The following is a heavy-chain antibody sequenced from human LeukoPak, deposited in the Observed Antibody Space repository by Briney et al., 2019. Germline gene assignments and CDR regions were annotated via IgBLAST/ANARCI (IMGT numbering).Heavy chain of an antibody. J-gene: IGHJ4*02. D-gene: IGHD3-10*01. V-gene: IGHV3-74*01. CDR1: GFTFSSYW. Sequence: GGSLRLSCAASGFTFSSYWMHWVRQAPGKGLVWVSRINSDGSSTSYADSVKGRFTVSRDNSKNTLYLQMNSLRVEDTALYYCAKVPFYSDVYYFDYWGQGTLVTVSS. CDR2: INSDGSST. CDR3: AKVPFYSDVYYFDY.